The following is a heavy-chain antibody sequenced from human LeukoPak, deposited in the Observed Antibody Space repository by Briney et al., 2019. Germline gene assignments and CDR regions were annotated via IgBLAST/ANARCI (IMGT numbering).Heavy chain of an antibody. D-gene: IGHD4-17*01. Sequence: SVKVSCKASGGTFSSYAISWVRQAPGQGLEWMGRIIPIFGTANYVQKFQGRVTITTDESTSTAYMELSSLRSEDTAVYYCARDGGGLRHAGPLDYWGQGTLVTVSS. V-gene: IGHV1-69*05. CDR2: IIPIFGTA. J-gene: IGHJ4*02. CDR3: ARDGGGLRHAGPLDY. CDR1: GGTFSSYA.